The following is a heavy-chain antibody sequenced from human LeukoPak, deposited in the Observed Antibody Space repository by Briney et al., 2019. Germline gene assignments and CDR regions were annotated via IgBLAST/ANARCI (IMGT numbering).Heavy chain of an antibody. CDR3: ARIYMKQASAS. D-gene: IGHD3-10*01. V-gene: IGHV3-48*04. CDR1: GFTFSSYS. Sequence: GGSLRLSCAASGFTFSSYSMNWVRQAPGKGLEWVSYISSSSSTIYYADSVKGRFTISRDNAKNSLYLQMSRLRAEDTAVYYCARIYMKQASASWGQGTLVTVSS. CDR2: ISSSSSTI. J-gene: IGHJ5*02.